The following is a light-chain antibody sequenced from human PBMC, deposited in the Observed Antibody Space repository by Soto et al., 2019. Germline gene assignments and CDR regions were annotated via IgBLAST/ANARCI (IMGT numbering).Light chain of an antibody. CDR2: DVT. J-gene: IGLJ1*01. V-gene: IGLV2-11*01. CDR1: SSDVGGYDY. CDR3: CSYAGISTRYV. Sequence: QSALTQPRSMSGSPGQSLTISCTGTSSDVGGYDYVSWYQHHPGTVPKFLIYDVTNRPSGVPHRFSGSKSGNTASLTISGLQAEDEADYYCCSYAGISTRYVFGTGTKLTVL.